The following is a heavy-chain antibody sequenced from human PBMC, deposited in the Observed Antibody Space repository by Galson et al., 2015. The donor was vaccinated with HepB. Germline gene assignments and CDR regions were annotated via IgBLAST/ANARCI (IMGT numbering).Heavy chain of an antibody. CDR1: GFTFSSYW. CDR2: IKQDGSEK. V-gene: IGHV3-7*01. Sequence: SLRLSCAASGFTFSSYWMSWVRQAPGKGLEWVANIKQDGSEKYYVDSVKGRFTISRDNAKNSLYLQMNSLRAEDTAVYYCARDLGRGFLEWLSAVPFDYWGQGTLVTVSS. CDR3: ARDLGRGFLEWLSAVPFDY. J-gene: IGHJ4*02. D-gene: IGHD3-3*01.